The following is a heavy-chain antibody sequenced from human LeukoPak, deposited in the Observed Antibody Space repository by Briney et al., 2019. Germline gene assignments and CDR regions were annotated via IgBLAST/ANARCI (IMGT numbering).Heavy chain of an antibody. D-gene: IGHD3-22*01. J-gene: IGHJ3*02. CDR3: ARRSITMIVVVIGDAFDI. Sequence: PETLSLTCAVYGGSFSGYYWSWIRQPPGKGLEWIGEINHSGSTNYNPSLKSRVTISVDTSKNQFSLKLSSVTAADTAVYYCARRSITMIVVVIGDAFDIWGQGTMVTVSS. CDR2: INHSGST. CDR1: GGSFSGYY. V-gene: IGHV4-34*01.